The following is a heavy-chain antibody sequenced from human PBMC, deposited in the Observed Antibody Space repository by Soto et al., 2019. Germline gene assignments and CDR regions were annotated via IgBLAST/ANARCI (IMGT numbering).Heavy chain of an antibody. CDR2: IYHSGST. V-gene: IGHV4-4*02. CDR3: ARANRTVAGIFYYYYGMDV. CDR1: GGSISSSNW. Sequence: PSETLSLTCAVSGGSISSSNWWSWVRQPPGKGLEWIGEIYHSGSTNYNPSLKSRVTISVDKSKNQFSLKLSSVTAADTAVYYCARANRTVAGIFYYYYGMDVWGQGTTVTVSS. J-gene: IGHJ6*02. D-gene: IGHD3-3*01.